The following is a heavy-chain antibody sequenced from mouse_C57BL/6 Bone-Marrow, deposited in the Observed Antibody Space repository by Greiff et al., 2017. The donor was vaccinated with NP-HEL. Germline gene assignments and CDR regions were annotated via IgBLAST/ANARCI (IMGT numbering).Heavy chain of an antibody. J-gene: IGHJ2*01. CDR3: AREGAYYYGLYYFDY. CDR1: GYTFTGYW. Sequence: QVQLKQSGAELMKPGASVKLSCKATGYTFTGYWIEWVKQRPGHGLEWIGEILPGSGSTNYNEKFKGKATFTADTSSNTAYMQLSSLTTEDSAIYYCAREGAYYYGLYYFDYWGQGTTLTVSS. CDR2: ILPGSGST. D-gene: IGHD1-1*01. V-gene: IGHV1-9*01.